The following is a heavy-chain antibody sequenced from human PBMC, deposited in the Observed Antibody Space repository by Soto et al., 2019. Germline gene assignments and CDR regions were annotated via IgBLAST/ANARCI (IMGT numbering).Heavy chain of an antibody. D-gene: IGHD3-22*01. CDR1: GGTFSSYT. J-gene: IGHJ4*02. CDR2: IIPILGIA. Sequence: QVQLVQSGAEVKKPGSSVKVSCKASGGTFSSYTISWVRQAPGQGLEWMGRIIPILGIANYAQKFQGRVTVTADKSTSTAYMALSSLRSEDTAVYYCARGLHYDSISLDDYWGKGTLVTVSS. CDR3: ARGLHYDSISLDDY. V-gene: IGHV1-69*02.